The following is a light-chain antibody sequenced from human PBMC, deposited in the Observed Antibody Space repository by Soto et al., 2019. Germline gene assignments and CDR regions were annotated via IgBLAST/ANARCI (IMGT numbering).Light chain of an antibody. Sequence: QAASVSGSPGQSITISCTGTGSDVGGYNYVSWYQQYPGKAPKLMIYDVSNRPSGVSNRFSGSKSGNTAALIIFGLQAEDEADYYCCSYTSSSTYVFGTGTKLTVL. J-gene: IGLJ1*01. CDR1: GSDVGGYNY. V-gene: IGLV2-14*01. CDR3: CSYTSSSTYV. CDR2: DVS.